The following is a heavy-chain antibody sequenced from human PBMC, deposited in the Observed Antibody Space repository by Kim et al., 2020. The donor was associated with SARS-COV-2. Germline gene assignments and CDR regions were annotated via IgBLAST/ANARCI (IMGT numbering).Heavy chain of an antibody. V-gene: IGHV3-30*02. Sequence: DGRNKCYADSMKGRFTISRDNSKNTLYLQMNSLRAEDTAVYYCAKRGGGYWGQGTLVTVSS. CDR3: AKRGGGY. J-gene: IGHJ4*02. CDR2: DGRNK. D-gene: IGHD3-16*01.